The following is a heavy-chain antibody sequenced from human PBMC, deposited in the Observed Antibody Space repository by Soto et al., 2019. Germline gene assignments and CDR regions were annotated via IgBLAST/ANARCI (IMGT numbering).Heavy chain of an antibody. Sequence: QVQLVESGGGVVQPGRSLRLSCAASGFTFSSYAMHWVRQAPGKGLEWVAVISYDGSNKYYADSVKGRFTISRDNSKNTLYLQMNSVRAEDRAVYYCVRFQERPNQNGMDVWGQGTTVTVSS. CDR3: VRFQERPNQNGMDV. CDR1: GFTFSSYA. V-gene: IGHV3-30-3*01. D-gene: IGHD6-25*01. CDR2: ISYDGSNK. J-gene: IGHJ6*02.